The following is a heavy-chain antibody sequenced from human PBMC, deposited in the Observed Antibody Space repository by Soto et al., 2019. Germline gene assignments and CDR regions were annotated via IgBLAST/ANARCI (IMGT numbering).Heavy chain of an antibody. CDR1: GGTFSSYT. CDR2: IIPILGIA. CDR3: ARESSMVSYYYYGMDV. V-gene: IGHV1-69*08. Sequence: QVQLVQSGAEVKKPGSSVKVSCKASGGTFSSYTISWVRPAPGQGPEWTGSIIPILGIANYAQKFQGRVTITADKTTSTGYMELSSLRSEDTAVYYCARESSMVSYYYYGMDVWGQGTTVTVSS. D-gene: IGHD5-18*01. J-gene: IGHJ6*02.